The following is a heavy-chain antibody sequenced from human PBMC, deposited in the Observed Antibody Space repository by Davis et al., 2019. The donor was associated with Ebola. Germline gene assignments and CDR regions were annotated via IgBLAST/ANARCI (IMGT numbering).Heavy chain of an antibody. CDR1: GGSIRDYF. J-gene: IGHJ4*02. CDR2: IYTSGGT. D-gene: IGHD6-13*01. V-gene: IGHV4-4*07. Sequence: PSETLSLTCTVSGGSIRDYFWSWIRQPAGKGLEWIGRIYTSGGTNYNPSLKSRVTISVDTSKNQFSLKLSSVTAADTAVYYCATLGVGIAAAGPWRDYWGQGTLVTVSS. CDR3: ATLGVGIAAAGPWRDY.